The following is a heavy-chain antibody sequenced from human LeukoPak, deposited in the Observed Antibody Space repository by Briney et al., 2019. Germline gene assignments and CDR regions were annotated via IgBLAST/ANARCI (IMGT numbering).Heavy chain of an antibody. Sequence: SETLSLTCTVSGGSISSYYWSWTRQPPGKGLEWIGYIYTSGSTNYNPSLKSRVTISVDMSKNQFSLKLSSVTAADTAVYYCARRRNFDYWGQGTLVTVSS. CDR1: GGSISSYY. J-gene: IGHJ4*02. CDR2: IYTSGST. V-gene: IGHV4-4*09. CDR3: ARRRNFDY.